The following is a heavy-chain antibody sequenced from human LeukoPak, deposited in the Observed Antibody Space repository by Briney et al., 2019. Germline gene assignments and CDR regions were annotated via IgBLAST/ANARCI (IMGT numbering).Heavy chain of an antibody. Sequence: PGGSLRLSCAASGFTFNSYGMHWVRQAPGKGLEWVAFIRYDGSNKYYADSVKGRFTISRDNTLYLQMNSLRAADTAVYYCAKDYCSSTSCLFFDYWGQGTLVTVSS. D-gene: IGHD2-2*01. J-gene: IGHJ4*02. CDR3: AKDYCSSTSCLFFDY. CDR1: GFTFNSYG. CDR2: IRYDGSNK. V-gene: IGHV3-30*02.